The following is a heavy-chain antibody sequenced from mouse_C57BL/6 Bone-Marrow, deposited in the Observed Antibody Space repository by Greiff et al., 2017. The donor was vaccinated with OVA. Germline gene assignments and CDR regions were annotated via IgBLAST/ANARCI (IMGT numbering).Heavy chain of an antibody. CDR3: GRHSYARAMDY. CDR1: GFSFNTYA. J-gene: IGHJ4*01. D-gene: IGHD3-1*01. Sequence: EVMLVESGGGLVQPKGSLKLSCAASGFSFNTYAMNWVRQAPGKGLEWVARIRSNSNSYVTYYADSVKDRFTISRDDSESMLYLQMNNLKTEDTAMYYCGRHSYARAMDYWGQGTSVTVSS. V-gene: IGHV10-1*01. CDR2: IRSNSNSYVT.